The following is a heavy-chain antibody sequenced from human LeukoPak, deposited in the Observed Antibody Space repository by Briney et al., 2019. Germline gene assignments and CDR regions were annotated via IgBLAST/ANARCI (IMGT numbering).Heavy chain of an antibody. CDR1: GYTFTGYY. Sequence: ASVTVSCKASGYTFTGYYMHWVRQAPGQGLEWMGWINPNSGGTNYAQKFQGRVTMTRDTSISTAYMELSRLRSDDTAVYYCARVDYYGSGSYQYYFDYWGQGTLVTVSS. J-gene: IGHJ4*02. V-gene: IGHV1-2*02. CDR2: INPNSGGT. D-gene: IGHD3-10*01. CDR3: ARVDYYGSGSYQYYFDY.